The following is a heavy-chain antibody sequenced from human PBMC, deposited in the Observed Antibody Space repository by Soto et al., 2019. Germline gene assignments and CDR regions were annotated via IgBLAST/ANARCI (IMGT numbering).Heavy chain of an antibody. Sequence: EVQLLESGGGLVQPGGSLRLSCAASGFTFSSYAMSWVRQAPGKGLEWVSAISGSGGSTYYADSVKGRFTISRDNSKNTLYLQMNSLRAEDTAVYYCATTPRRYYDFWSGYQGNFDYWGQGTLVNVSS. CDR3: ATTPRRYYDFWSGYQGNFDY. CDR2: ISGSGGST. D-gene: IGHD3-3*01. J-gene: IGHJ4*02. V-gene: IGHV3-23*01. CDR1: GFTFSSYA.